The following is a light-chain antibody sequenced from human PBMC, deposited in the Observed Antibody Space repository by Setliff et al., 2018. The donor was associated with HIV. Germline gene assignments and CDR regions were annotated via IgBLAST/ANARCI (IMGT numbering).Light chain of an antibody. CDR3: CSYTSSLTYV. CDR2: DVT. J-gene: IGLJ1*01. V-gene: IGLV2-11*01. Sequence: QSALAQPRSVSGSPGQSVTIPCTGTSSDVGSYNFVSWYQQHPGRAPKLMIYDVTKRPSGVSDRFSGSKSGNTASLTISGPQTEDEADYYCCSYTSSLTYVFGTGTKVTVL. CDR1: SSDVGSYNF.